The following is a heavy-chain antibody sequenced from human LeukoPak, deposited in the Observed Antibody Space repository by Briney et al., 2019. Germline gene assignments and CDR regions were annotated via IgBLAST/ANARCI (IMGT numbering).Heavy chain of an antibody. Sequence: GGSLRLSCAASGFTFSSYGMSWVRQAPGKGLEWVSVISTRSDAKYYADSVKGRFTISRDNSKNTLYLQMNSLRAEDTAVYYCAKLRLTGTTDFFDYWGQGTLVAVSS. J-gene: IGHJ4*02. CDR3: AKLRLTGTTDFFDY. CDR2: ISTRSDAK. V-gene: IGHV3-23*01. D-gene: IGHD1-7*01. CDR1: GFTFSSYG.